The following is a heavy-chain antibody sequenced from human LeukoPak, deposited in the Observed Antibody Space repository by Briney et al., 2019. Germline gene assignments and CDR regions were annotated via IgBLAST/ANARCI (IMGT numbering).Heavy chain of an antibody. J-gene: IGHJ4*02. CDR2: INHSGST. CDR1: GGSFSDYY. Sequence: SETLSLTCAVYGGSFSDYYWAWIRQPPGKGLEWIGEINHSGSTNYNPSLKSRVTISVDTSKNQFSLKLSSVTAADTAVYYCARGGFYCGGDCYADYWGQGTLVTVSS. D-gene: IGHD2-21*02. V-gene: IGHV4-34*01. CDR3: ARGGFYCGGDCYADY.